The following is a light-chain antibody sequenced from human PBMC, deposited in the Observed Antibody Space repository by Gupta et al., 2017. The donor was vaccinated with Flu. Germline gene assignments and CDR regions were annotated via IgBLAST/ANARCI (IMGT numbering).Light chain of an antibody. V-gene: IGKV1-5*03. Sequence: DIQMTQSPSTLSASIGDTVPITCRASQNINRWLVWYQQKPGKAPKLLIYEASMLETGVASRFTGSGSGTEFTLTISSLQPDDFATYYCQQDNFWYTFGQGTKLEIK. J-gene: IGKJ2*01. CDR2: EAS. CDR1: QNINRW. CDR3: QQDNFWYT.